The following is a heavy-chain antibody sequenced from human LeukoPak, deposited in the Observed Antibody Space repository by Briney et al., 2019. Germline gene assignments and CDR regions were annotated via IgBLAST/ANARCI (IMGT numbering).Heavy chain of an antibody. V-gene: IGHV4-39*01. CDR2: TYYSGST. CDR3: ARQGDYGRIDY. J-gene: IGHJ4*02. D-gene: IGHD4-17*01. Sequence: AETLSLTCTVSGGSISSSSYYWGWIRQPPGKGLEWIGSTYYSGSTYYNPSLKSRVTISVDTSKKQFSLKLSSVTAADTAVYYCARQGDYGRIDYWGQGTLVTVSS. CDR1: GGSISSSSYY.